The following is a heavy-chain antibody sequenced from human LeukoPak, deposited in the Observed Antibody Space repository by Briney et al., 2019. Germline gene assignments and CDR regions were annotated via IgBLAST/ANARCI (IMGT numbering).Heavy chain of an antibody. CDR2: INPGGSST. D-gene: IGHD1-14*01. CDR1: GFTFSSYW. J-gene: IGHJ4*02. CDR3: ARSNQADDY. V-gene: IGHV3-74*01. Sequence: PGGSLRLSCAASGFTFSSYWMHWVRQVPGKGLVWVSRINPGGSSTAYADSVKGRFTISRDNAKNTLYLQMDSLRGEDTAIYYCARSNQADDYWGQGTLVTVSS.